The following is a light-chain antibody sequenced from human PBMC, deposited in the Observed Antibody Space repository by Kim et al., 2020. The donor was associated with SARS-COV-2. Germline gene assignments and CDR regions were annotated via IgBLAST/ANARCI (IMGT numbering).Light chain of an antibody. J-gene: IGLJ3*02. V-gene: IGLV1-40*01. CDR3: QSYDSSLSAWV. Sequence: TVTISHTRSSSQSAAGYHVHWYQQLPRTAPKLLIYGTSTRPSGVPDRFSGSKSGTSASLALTGLQAEDEADYYGQSYDSSLSAWVFGGGTQLTVL. CDR1: SSQSAAGYH. CDR2: GTS.